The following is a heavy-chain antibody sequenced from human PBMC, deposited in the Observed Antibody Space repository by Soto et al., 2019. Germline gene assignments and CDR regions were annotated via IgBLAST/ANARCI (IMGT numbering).Heavy chain of an antibody. CDR3: ARGGVGRFRDHNWFDP. J-gene: IGHJ5*02. V-gene: IGHV1-69*01. Sequence: QVQLVQSGAEVKKPGSSVKVSCKASGGTFSSYAISWVRQAPGQGLEWMGGIIPIFGTANYAQKFQGRVTITADESPSTAYMELSSLRSEDTAVYYCARGGVGRFRDHNWFDPWGQGTLVTVSS. CDR2: IIPIFGTA. D-gene: IGHD1-26*01. CDR1: GGTFSSYA.